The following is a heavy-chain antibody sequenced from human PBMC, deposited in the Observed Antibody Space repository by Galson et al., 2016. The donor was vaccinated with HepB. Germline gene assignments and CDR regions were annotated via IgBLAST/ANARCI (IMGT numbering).Heavy chain of an antibody. CDR2: TSHDGSKK. CDR3: AKDYSYREESRSLWFGQLISNSDGMDV. J-gene: IGHJ6*02. V-gene: IGHV3-30*18. D-gene: IGHD3-10*01. CDR1: GFTFSNYA. Sequence: SLRLSCAASGFTFSNYAMHWVRQAPGKGLEWVAVTSHDGSKKFFADSVKGRFNISRDNSKNTLELQMNSLRAEDTAVYYCAKDYSYREESRSLWFGQLISNSDGMDVWGQGTTATVSS.